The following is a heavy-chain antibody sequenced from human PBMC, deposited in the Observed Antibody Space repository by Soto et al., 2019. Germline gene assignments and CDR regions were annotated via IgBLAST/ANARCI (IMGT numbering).Heavy chain of an antibody. CDR1: GFSLSTSGVG. J-gene: IGHJ4*02. CDR3: ARTSVNWGSRGLVDY. D-gene: IGHD7-27*01. V-gene: IGHV2-5*02. CDR2: LYWDDDK. Sequence: QITLKESGPTLVKPTQTLTLTCTFSGFSLSTSGVGVGWIRQPPGKALEWLAFLYWDDDKRYSPPLKSRLTITKETSKNQVHLTMTNMDPVDTATYYCARTSVNWGSRGLVDYWGQGTLVTVAS.